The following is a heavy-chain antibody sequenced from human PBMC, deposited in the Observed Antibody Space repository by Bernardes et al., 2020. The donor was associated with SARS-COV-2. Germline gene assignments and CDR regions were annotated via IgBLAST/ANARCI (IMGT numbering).Heavy chain of an antibody. CDR3: ARDSLKLRYFDWLLRASGMDV. V-gene: IGHV3-30-3*01. CDR2: ISYDGSNK. CDR1: GFTFSSYA. Sequence: GGSLRLSCAASGFTFSSYAMHWVRQAPGKGLEWVAVISYDGSNKYYADSVKGRFTISRDNSKNTLYLQMNSLRAEDTAVYYCARDSLKLRYFDWLLRASGMDVWGQGTTVTVSS. D-gene: IGHD3-9*01. J-gene: IGHJ6*02.